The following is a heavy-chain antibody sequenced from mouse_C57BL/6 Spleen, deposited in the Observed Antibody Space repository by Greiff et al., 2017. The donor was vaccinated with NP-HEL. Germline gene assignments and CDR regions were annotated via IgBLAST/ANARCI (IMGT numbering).Heavy chain of an antibody. D-gene: IGHD1-1*01. Sequence: VQLQQSGPVLVKPGASVKMSCKASGYTFTDYYMNWVKQSHGKSLEWIGVINPYNGGTSYNQKFKGKATLTVDKSSSTAYMELNSLTSEDSAVYYCARDTSGVAKGYAMDYWGQGTSVTVSS. CDR3: ARDTSGVAKGYAMDY. CDR1: GYTFTDYY. V-gene: IGHV1-19*01. CDR2: INPYNGGT. J-gene: IGHJ4*01.